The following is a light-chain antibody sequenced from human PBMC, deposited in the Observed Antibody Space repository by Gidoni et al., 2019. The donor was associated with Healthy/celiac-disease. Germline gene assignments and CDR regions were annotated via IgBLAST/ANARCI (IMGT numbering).Light chain of an antibody. V-gene: IGKV1-27*01. CDR1: QGISNY. CDR3: QKYNSAPL. J-gene: IGKJ4*01. CDR2: AAS. Sequence: DIQMTQSPSSLSASVGDRVTITCRASQGISNYLDWYQQKPGKVPKLLSYAASTLQSGVPSRFSGSGSGTDFTLTISSLQPEDVATYYWQKYNSAPLFGGGTKVEIK.